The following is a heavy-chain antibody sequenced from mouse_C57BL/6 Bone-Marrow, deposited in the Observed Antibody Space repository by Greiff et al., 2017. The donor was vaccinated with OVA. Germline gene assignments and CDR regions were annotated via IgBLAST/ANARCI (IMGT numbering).Heavy chain of an antibody. CDR3: ARWYYGSSDAMDD. CDR2: INPNNGGT. D-gene: IGHD1-1*01. Sequence: EVQLQQSGPELVKPGASVKISCKASGYTFTDYYMNWVKQSHGKSLEWIGDINPNNGGTSYNQKFKGKATLTVDKSSSTAYMELRSLTSEDSAVYYCARWYYGSSDAMDDWGQGTSVTVSS. V-gene: IGHV1-26*01. J-gene: IGHJ4*01. CDR1: GYTFTDYY.